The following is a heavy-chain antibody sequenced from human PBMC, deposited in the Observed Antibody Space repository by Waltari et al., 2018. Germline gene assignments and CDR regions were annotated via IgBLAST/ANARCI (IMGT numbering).Heavy chain of an antibody. V-gene: IGHV4-59*11. Sequence: QVQLQESGPGLVKPSETLSLTCTVSGGSISSHYWSWIRQPPGKGLEWIGYIYYSGSTNSNPSLKSRVTISVDTSKNQFSLKLSSVTAADTAVYYCARESPYSSSWRYYYYYGMDVWGQGTTVTVSS. CDR3: ARESPYSSSWRYYYYYGMDV. D-gene: IGHD6-13*01. CDR2: IYYSGST. J-gene: IGHJ6*02. CDR1: GGSISSHY.